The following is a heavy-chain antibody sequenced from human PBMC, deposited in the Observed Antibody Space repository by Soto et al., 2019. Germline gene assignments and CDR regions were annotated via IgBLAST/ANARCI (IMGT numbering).Heavy chain of an antibody. CDR2: PYYSGGT. CDR3: ARLTVGAQFYFDQ. D-gene: IGHD1-26*01. CDR1: GGSVSTDF. Sequence: SETLSLTCTVSGGSVSTDFWTWIRQPPGKGLEWIGYPYYSGGTNSKPSLQSRVTILVDRAKNQFSLKMTSVTAADTAVYYCARLTVGAQFYFDQWCRGILVTVYS. J-gene: IGHJ4*02. V-gene: IGHV4-59*02.